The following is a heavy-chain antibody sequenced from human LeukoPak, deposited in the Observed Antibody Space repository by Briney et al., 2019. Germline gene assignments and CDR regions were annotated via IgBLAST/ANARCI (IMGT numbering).Heavy chain of an antibody. CDR2: ISAYNGNT. CDR1: GYTFTSYG. D-gene: IGHD6-13*01. Sequence: ASVKVSCKASGYTFTSYGINWVRQAPGQGLEWMEWISAYNGNTNYAQKLQGRVTMTTDTSTSTAYMELRSLRSDDTAVYYCARDGYSSSWYNYYYYGMDVWGQGTTVTVSS. J-gene: IGHJ6*02. V-gene: IGHV1-18*01. CDR3: ARDGYSSSWYNYYYYGMDV.